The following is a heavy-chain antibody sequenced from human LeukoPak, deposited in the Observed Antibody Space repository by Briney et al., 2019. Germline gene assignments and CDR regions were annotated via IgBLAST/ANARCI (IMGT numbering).Heavy chain of an antibody. D-gene: IGHD2-2*01. J-gene: IGHJ4*02. CDR3: ARALYYSNYLGY. V-gene: IGHV3-74*01. Sequence: GGSLRLSCAASGFTFSSYWMHWVRQAPGKGLVWVSRINSDGSSTNYADSVKGRFTISRDNAKNTLYLQMNSLRVEDTAVYYCARALYYSNYLGYWGQGTLVSVSS. CDR1: GFTFSSYW. CDR2: INSDGSST.